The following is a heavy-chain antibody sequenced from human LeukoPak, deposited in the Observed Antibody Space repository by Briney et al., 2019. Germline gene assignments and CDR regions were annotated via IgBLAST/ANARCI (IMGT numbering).Heavy chain of an antibody. CDR3: IRARDCSGYLDSFNI. CDR2: IYYSDST. V-gene: IGHV4-30-4*01. J-gene: IGHJ3*02. D-gene: IGHD3-22*01. Sequence: PSQTLSLTYSLSGALIRRAESCWGWFRQPPGKGLEWIGYIYYSDSTYYNPSLKSRVTISVDTSKTKSSLYMCPVMAADTAVYFCIRARDCSGYLDSFNIWGQGTMVTVSS. CDR1: GALIRRAESC.